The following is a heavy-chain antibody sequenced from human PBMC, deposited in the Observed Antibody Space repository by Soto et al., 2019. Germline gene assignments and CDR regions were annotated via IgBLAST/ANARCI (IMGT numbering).Heavy chain of an antibody. CDR2: ISAYNGNT. V-gene: IGHV1-18*01. CDR1: GYTFTNYG. Sequence: ASVKVSCKASGYTFTNYGLSWVRQAPGQGLEWMGWISAYNGNTKYAQKFQGRVTMTTDTSTSTAYMELRSLRSDDTAVYYCARGVGSGSYYNQYNWFDPWGQGTLVTV. CDR3: ARGVGSGSYYNQYNWFDP. J-gene: IGHJ5*02. D-gene: IGHD3-10*01.